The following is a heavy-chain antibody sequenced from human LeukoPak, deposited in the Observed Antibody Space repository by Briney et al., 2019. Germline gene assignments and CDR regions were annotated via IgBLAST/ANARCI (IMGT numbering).Heavy chain of an antibody. CDR3: ARAHGDYQHYFDY. V-gene: IGHV4-31*03. J-gene: IGHJ4*02. CDR2: IYYSGNT. Sequence: PSETLSLTCTVSGGSISSGVYYWSWIRQHPGKGLEWIGNIYYSGNTYYNPSLKSRVTISADTSKNQFSLQLSSVTAADTAVYYCARAHGDYQHYFDYWGQGTLVTVSS. D-gene: IGHD4-17*01. CDR1: GGSISSGVYY.